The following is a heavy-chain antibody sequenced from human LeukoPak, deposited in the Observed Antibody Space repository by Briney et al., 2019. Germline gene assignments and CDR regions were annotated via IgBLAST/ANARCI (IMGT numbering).Heavy chain of an antibody. J-gene: IGHJ4*02. D-gene: IGHD6-19*01. CDR3: ARADGAVAGTRVFDY. CDR1: GGSISSSSYY. Sequence: SETLSLTCTVSGGSISSSSYYWGWIRQPPGKGLEWIGSIYYSGSTYYNPSLKSRVTISVDTSKNQFSLKLSSVTAADTAVYYCARADGAVAGTRVFDYWGQGTLVTVSS. V-gene: IGHV4-39*01. CDR2: IYYSGST.